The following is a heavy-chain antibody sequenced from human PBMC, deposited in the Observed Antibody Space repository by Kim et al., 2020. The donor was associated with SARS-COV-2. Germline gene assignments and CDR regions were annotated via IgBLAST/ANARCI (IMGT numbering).Heavy chain of an antibody. CDR3: ARQGLWLVRGVDY. J-gene: IGHJ4*02. D-gene: IGHD6-19*01. V-gene: IGHV5-51*01. Sequence: SPSFQGQVTISADKSISTAYLQWSSLKASDTAMYYCARQGLWLVRGVDYWGQGTLVTVSS.